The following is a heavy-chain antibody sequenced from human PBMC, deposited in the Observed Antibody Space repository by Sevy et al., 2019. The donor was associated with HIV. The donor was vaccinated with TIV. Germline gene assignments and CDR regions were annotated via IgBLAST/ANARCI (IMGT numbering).Heavy chain of an antibody. V-gene: IGHV1-8*01. D-gene: IGHD3-16*01. CDR2: MTPNSGNT. Sequence: ASVKVSCKASGYTFTTYDIIWVRQASGQGLEWMGWMTPNSGNTGYAQKFQGRVTMTRNTSISTAYMDLSSLRSADKAAYYCARVYEASGGGKGLDVWGQGTTVTVSS. CDR3: ARVYEASGGGKGLDV. CDR1: GYTFTTYD. J-gene: IGHJ6*02.